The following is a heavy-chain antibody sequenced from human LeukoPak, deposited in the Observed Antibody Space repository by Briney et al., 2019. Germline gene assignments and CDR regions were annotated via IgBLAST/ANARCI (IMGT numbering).Heavy chain of an antibody. V-gene: IGHV3-30*03. D-gene: IGHD3-10*01. CDR2: ISHDGSNK. J-gene: IGHJ4*02. Sequence: PGRSLRPSCAASGFTFSNYIMHWVRQAPGKGLEWVAVISHDGSNKHYADSVKGRFTISRDNSKSTLYLQMNSLRAEDTAVYYCARQGSGLDYWGQGTLVTVSS. CDR3: ARQGSGLDY. CDR1: GFTFSNYI.